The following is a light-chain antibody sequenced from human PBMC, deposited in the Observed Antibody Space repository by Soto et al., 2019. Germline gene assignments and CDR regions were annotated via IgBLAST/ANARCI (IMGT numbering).Light chain of an antibody. CDR1: QSVSVNS. CDR3: QQYGGSPFT. CDR2: AAS. J-gene: IGKJ3*01. Sequence: EIVLTQSPGTPSLSPGERATLSCRASQSVSVNSLAWYQQKGGQAPRLLIYAASTRATGVPDRFSGTGSGTDFALTISRLETDDSAVYYCQQYGGSPFTFGPGTKVDI. V-gene: IGKV3-20*01.